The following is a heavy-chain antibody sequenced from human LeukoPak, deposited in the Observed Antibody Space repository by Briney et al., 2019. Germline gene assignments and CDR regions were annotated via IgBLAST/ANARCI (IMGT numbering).Heavy chain of an antibody. V-gene: IGHV3-23*01. Sequence: PGGSLRLFCETSGFAFSNHAMTWVRQAPGEGLQWVSTISDTGMTTFYRDSVRGRFTISRDISNNTLYLQMDGLRADDTAVYYCARGGAYDYGVLDAWGQGTLVTFSS. CDR2: ISDTGMTT. CDR3: ARGGAYDYGVLDA. J-gene: IGHJ5*02. CDR1: GFAFSNHA. D-gene: IGHD4/OR15-4a*01.